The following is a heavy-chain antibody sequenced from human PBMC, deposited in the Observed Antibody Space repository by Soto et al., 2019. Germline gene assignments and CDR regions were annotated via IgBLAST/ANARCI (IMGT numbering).Heavy chain of an antibody. CDR2: ISYDGNDK. CDR1: GFTFGSYG. D-gene: IGHD3-22*01. V-gene: IGHV3-30*18. Sequence: GGSLRLSCAASGFTFGSYGMHWVRQAPGRGLEWVAVISYDGNDKQYADSVKGRFTISRDNSKYTLYLEMNSLRAEDTAVYYCAKTFGDSNGYFVNWLDPWGQGALVTVSS. CDR3: AKTFGDSNGYFVNWLDP. J-gene: IGHJ5*02.